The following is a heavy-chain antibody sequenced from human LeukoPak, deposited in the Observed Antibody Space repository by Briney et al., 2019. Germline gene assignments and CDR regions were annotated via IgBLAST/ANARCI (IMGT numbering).Heavy chain of an antibody. Sequence: GGALKLSCAASGFTFSGSAMHWVRQAPGKRLEWVGRIRSKSNSYATAYAASVKGRFTISRDDSKNTAYLQMNSLKIEDTAVYYCTTHSSSWSADYFDYWGQGTLVTVSS. J-gene: IGHJ4*02. CDR3: TTHSSSWSADYFDY. CDR1: GFTFSGSA. D-gene: IGHD6-13*01. CDR2: IRSKSNSYAT. V-gene: IGHV3-73*01.